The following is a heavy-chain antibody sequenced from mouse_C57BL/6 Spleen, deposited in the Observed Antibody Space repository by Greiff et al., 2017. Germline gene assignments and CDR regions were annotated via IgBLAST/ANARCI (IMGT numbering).Heavy chain of an antibody. J-gene: IGHJ2*01. CDR3: ARGDYDENYFDY. V-gene: IGHV1-82*01. CDR1: GYAFSSSW. CDR2: IYPGDGDT. Sequence: QVQLQQSGPELVKPGASVKISCKASGYAFSSSWMNWVKQRPGKGLEWIGRIYPGDGDTNYNGKFKGKATLTADKSSSTAYMQLSSLTSEDSAVYFCARGDYDENYFDYWGQGTTLTVSS. D-gene: IGHD2-4*01.